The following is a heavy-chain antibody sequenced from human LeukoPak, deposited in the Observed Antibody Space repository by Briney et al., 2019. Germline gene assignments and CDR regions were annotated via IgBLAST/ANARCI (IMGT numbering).Heavy chain of an antibody. CDR3: ARFTIFGVVIIDY. V-gene: IGHV4-39*01. Sequence: TSETLSLTCTVSGGSISSSSYYWGWIRQLPGKGLEWIGSIYYSGSTYYNPSLKSRVTISVDTSKNQFSLKLSSVTAADTAVYYCARFTIFGVVIIDYWGQGTLVTVSS. CDR2: IYYSGST. J-gene: IGHJ4*02. D-gene: IGHD3-3*01. CDR1: GGSISSSSYY.